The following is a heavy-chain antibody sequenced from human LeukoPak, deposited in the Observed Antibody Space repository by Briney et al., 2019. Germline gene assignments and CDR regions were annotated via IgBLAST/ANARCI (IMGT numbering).Heavy chain of an antibody. CDR2: INPSGGTT. V-gene: IGHV1-46*01. J-gene: IGHJ5*02. D-gene: IGHD1-26*01. CDR1: GHTFTSYY. Sequence: ASVKVSCKASGHTFTSYYMHWVRQAPGQGLEWMGLINPSGGTTRYAQKFQGRVTMTRDLFTSTDYMELSSLRSDDTAVYFCARDNSVGDYAWWFDPWGQGTLVTVSS. CDR3: ARDNSVGDYAWWFDP.